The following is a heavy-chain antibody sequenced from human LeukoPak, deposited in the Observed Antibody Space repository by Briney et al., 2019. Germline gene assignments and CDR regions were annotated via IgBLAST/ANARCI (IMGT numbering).Heavy chain of an antibody. V-gene: IGHV3-23*01. D-gene: IGHD1-1*01. CDR1: GFAFGSEA. Sequence: PGGSLRLSCAVSGFAFGSEAMSWVRQSPSRGLEWVASISPGGGTTYYADYVKGRFTISRDNSNNTLYVHMNSLRAEDTAVYYCAKFRSGSANWALRIFDNWGQGTLVTVSS. J-gene: IGHJ4*02. CDR3: AKFRSGSANWALRIFDN. CDR2: ISPGGGTT.